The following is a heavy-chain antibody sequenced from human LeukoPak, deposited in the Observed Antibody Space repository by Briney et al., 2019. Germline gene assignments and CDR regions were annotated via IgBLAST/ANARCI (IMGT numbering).Heavy chain of an antibody. CDR2: MNPNSGNT. V-gene: IGHV1-8*01. CDR3: ARGRGYSYGYADY. Sequence: GASVKVSCKASGYTFTSYDINWVRQATGQGLEWMGWMNPNSGNTGCAEKFQGRVTMTRNISIRTAYMELSTLGSDDTAVYYCARGRGYSYGYADYWGQGTLVTVSS. CDR1: GYTFTSYD. D-gene: IGHD5-18*01. J-gene: IGHJ4*02.